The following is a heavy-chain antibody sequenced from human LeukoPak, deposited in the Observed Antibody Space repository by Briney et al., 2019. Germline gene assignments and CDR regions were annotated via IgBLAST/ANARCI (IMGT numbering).Heavy chain of an antibody. D-gene: IGHD1-1*01. CDR2: ISPSGGVT. J-gene: IGHJ5*02. CDR3: AKGTTNWPPRCFDP. Sequence: PGGSLRLSCVASGFIFSNYAMNWVRQAPGKGLEWVSTISPSGGVTYNADSVKGRFTISRDNSKNTPYLQMNTLRGEDTAVYYCAKGTTNWPPRCFDPWGQGTLVTVSS. V-gene: IGHV3-23*01. CDR1: GFIFSNYA.